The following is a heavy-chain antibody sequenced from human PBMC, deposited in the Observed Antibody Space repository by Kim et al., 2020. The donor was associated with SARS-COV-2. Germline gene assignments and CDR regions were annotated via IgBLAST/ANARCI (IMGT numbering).Heavy chain of an antibody. V-gene: IGHV3-53*01. CDR2: IYSGGIT. CDR3: AGVPLGDGYSFSDY. J-gene: IGHJ4*02. D-gene: IGHD4-4*01. CDR1: QLTVSRNH. Sequence: GGSLRLSCEASQLTVSRNHMSWVRQAPGKGLEWVSVIYSGGITSYAGSAKGQYTISSDASKNTVIHEMNSLRADDTAVYYCAGVPLGDGYSFSDYWGQGTLVTVSS.